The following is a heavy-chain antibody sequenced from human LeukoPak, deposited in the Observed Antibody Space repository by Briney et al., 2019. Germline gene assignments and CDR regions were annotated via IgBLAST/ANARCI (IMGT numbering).Heavy chain of an antibody. CDR3: ARDSGGSWYLFDF. D-gene: IGHD6-13*01. CDR2: ICSGGSA. J-gene: IGHJ4*02. V-gene: IGHV3-66*01. CDR1: GFTVSSNY. Sequence: GGSLRLSCAASGFTVSSNYMSWVRQAPGKGLEWVSVICSGGSAYYADSVKGRFTISRDSSKNTLYLQMNSLGAEDTAVYYCARDSGGSWYLFDFWGQGTLVTVSS.